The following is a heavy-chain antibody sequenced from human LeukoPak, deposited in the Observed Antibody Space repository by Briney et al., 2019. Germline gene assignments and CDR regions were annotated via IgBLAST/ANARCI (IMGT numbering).Heavy chain of an antibody. D-gene: IGHD6-13*01. J-gene: IGHJ4*02. CDR2: IIPIFGTA. Sequence: ASVKVSCKASGGTFSSYAISWVRQAPGQGLEWMGGIIPIFGTANYAQKFQGRVTITTDESTSTAYMELSSLRAEDTAVYYCAKRTIAAAGTRRDYWGQGTLVTVSS. CDR1: GGTFSSYA. CDR3: AKRTIAAAGTRRDY. V-gene: IGHV1-69*05.